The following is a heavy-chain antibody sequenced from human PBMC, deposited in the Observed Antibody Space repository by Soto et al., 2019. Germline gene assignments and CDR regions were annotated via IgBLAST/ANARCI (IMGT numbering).Heavy chain of an antibody. D-gene: IGHD6-13*01. Sequence: GGSLRLSCAASGFTFSSYAMSWVRQAPGKGLEWVSAISGSGGSTYYADSVKGRFTISRDNSKNTLYLQLNSLRAEDTAVYDCAKNKGITATGTFDYWGQGTLVTVSS. J-gene: IGHJ4*02. CDR3: AKNKGITATGTFDY. V-gene: IGHV3-23*01. CDR2: ISGSGGST. CDR1: GFTFSSYA.